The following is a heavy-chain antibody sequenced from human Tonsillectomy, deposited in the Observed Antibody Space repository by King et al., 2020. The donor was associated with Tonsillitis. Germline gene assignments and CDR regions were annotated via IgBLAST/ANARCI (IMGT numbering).Heavy chain of an antibody. CDR2: INPDGGGT. CDR1: GYTFTDYY. D-gene: IGHD6-25*01. CDR3: VRDLVGSDAFDI. Sequence: QLVQSGAEVKKPGASVKVSCRASGYTFTDYYIHWVRQAPGQGLEWMGRINPDGGGTRYAQGFQGRVTMTSDTSMKTVYMEVSGLRGTDTAVYYCVRDLVGSDAFDIWGQGTVVIVST. V-gene: IGHV1-2*02. J-gene: IGHJ3*02.